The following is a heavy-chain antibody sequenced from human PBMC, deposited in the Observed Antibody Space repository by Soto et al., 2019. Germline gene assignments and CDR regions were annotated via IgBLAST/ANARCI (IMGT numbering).Heavy chain of an antibody. V-gene: IGHV4-39*01. J-gene: IGHJ4*02. D-gene: IGHD5-18*01. CDR2: IYYSGST. Sequence: QLQLQESGPGLVKPSETLSLTCTVSGGSISSSSYYWGWIRQPPGKGLEWIGSIYYSGSTYYNPSLKSRVTISVDTSKNQFSLKLSSVTAADTAVYYCARLIRVVGYSYGYPDYWGQGTLVTVSS. CDR1: GGSISSSSYY. CDR3: ARLIRVVGYSYGYPDY.